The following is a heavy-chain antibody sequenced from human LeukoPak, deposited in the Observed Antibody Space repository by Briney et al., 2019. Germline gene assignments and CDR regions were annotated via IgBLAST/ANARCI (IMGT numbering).Heavy chain of an antibody. D-gene: IGHD6-19*01. CDR1: GGSISSGSYY. CDR2: IYPSGST. V-gene: IGHV4-61*02. Sequence: PSETLSLTCTVSGGSISSGSYYWSWIRQPAEKGLEWIGRIYPSGSTNYNPSLKSRVTMSIDTSKDQFSLELTSVTAADTAVYYCARTIAVAGTVSFDYWGQGILVTVSS. J-gene: IGHJ4*02. CDR3: ARTIAVAGTVSFDY.